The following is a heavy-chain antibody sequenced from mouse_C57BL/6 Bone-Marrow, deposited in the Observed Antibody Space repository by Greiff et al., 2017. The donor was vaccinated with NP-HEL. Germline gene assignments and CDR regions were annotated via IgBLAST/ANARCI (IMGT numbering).Heavy chain of an antibody. Sequence: EVMLVESGGGLVQSGRSLRLSCATSGFTFSDFYMEWVRQAPGKGLEWIAASRNKANDYTTEYSASVKGRFLVSRATSQSILYLQMNALRAEDTAIYYCARDLTGDWYFDVWGTGTTVTVSS. CDR1: GFTFSDFY. J-gene: IGHJ1*03. V-gene: IGHV7-1*01. D-gene: IGHD4-1*01. CDR3: ARDLTGDWYFDV. CDR2: SRNKANDYTT.